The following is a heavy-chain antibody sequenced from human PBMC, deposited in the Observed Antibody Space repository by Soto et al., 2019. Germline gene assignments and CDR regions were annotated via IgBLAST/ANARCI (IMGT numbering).Heavy chain of an antibody. D-gene: IGHD1-26*01. Sequence: EMQVLESGGGLVQPGGSLRLSCAASGFTFSSYGMNWVRQAPGKGLEWVSGIRSDGDTTYNADSVKGRFTVSRDTSKNSVDLQMNSLRAEDTAVYYCAKGKGVGATPDGANCWGQGTLVTVSS. CDR2: IRSDGDTT. CDR1: GFTFSSYG. V-gene: IGHV3-23*01. J-gene: IGHJ4*02. CDR3: AKGKGVGATPDGANC.